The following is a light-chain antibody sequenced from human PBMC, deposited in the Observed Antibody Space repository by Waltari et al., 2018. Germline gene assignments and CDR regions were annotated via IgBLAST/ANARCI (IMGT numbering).Light chain of an antibody. J-gene: IGLJ2*01. V-gene: IGLV2-14*03. CDR3: SSYTSSSTHDVV. CDR2: DVS. CDR1: SSDVGGYNY. Sequence: QSALTQPASVSGSPGQSITISCTGTSSDVGGYNYVSWYQQHPGKAPRHMIYDVSNRPNGVSNRFPGSKAGHTAALTIPGLQVEDEAEYYCSSYTSSSTHDVVCGGGTKLTLL.